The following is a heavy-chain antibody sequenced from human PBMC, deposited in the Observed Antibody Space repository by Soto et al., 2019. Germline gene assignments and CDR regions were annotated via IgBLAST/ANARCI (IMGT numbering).Heavy chain of an antibody. CDR1: GGSISSYY. J-gene: IGHJ4*02. CDR2: IYYSGST. Sequence: SETLSLTCTVSGGSISSYYWSWIRQPPGKGLEWIGYIYYSGSTNYNPSLKSRVTISVDTSKNQFSLKLSSVTAADTAVYYCARVMVRGVIMTLIPDPYFDYWGQGTLVTVSS. V-gene: IGHV4-59*01. D-gene: IGHD3-10*01. CDR3: ARVMVRGVIMTLIPDPYFDY.